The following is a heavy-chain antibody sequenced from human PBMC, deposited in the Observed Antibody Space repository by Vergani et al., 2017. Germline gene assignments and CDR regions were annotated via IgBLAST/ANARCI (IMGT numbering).Heavy chain of an antibody. CDR2: IIPILGIA. CDR1: GGTFSSYT. V-gene: IGHV1-69*02. Sequence: QVQLVQSGAAVKKPGSSVKVSCKASGGTFSSYTISWVRQAPGQGLEWMGRIIPILGIANYAQKFQGRVTITADKSTSTAYMELSSLRSEDTAVYYCARSSDYYSYYFDCWGQGTLVTVSS. CDR3: ARSSDYYSYYFDC. D-gene: IGHD3-22*01. J-gene: IGHJ4*02.